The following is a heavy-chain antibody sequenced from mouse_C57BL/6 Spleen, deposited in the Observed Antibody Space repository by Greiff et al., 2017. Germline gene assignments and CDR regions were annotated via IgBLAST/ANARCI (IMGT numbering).Heavy chain of an antibody. CDR1: GYSFTGYY. D-gene: IGHD2-1*01. CDR2: INPSTGGT. Sequence: AQLQQSGPELVKPGASVKISCKASGYSFTGYYMNWVKQSPEKSLEWIGEINPSTGGTTYNQKFKAKATLTVDKSSSTAYMQLKSLTSEDSAVYYCARSPLYYGNYEGSMDYWGQGTSVTVAS. J-gene: IGHJ4*01. V-gene: IGHV1-42*01. CDR3: ARSPLYYGNYEGSMDY.